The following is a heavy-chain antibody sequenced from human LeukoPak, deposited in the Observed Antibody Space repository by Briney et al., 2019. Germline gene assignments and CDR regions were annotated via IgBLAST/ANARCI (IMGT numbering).Heavy chain of an antibody. CDR3: ARGLYGDYGDY. J-gene: IGHJ4*02. V-gene: IGHV4-61*02. CDR1: GGSISSGSYY. Sequence: SETLSLTCTDSGGSISSGSYYWSWIRQPAGKGLEWIGRIYTSGSTNYNPSLKSRVTISVDTSKNQFSLKRSSVTAADTAVYYCARGLYGDYGDYWGQGTLVTVSS. CDR2: IYTSGST. D-gene: IGHD4-17*01.